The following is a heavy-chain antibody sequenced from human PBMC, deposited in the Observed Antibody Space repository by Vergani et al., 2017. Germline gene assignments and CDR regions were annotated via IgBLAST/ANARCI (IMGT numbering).Heavy chain of an antibody. V-gene: IGHV4-39*01. CDR3: ARHSSSLSTRYYYYYMDV. CDR2: IYYSGST. Sequence: QLQLQESGPGLVKPSETLSLTCTVSGGSISSSSYYWGWIRPPPGKGLEWIGSIYYSGSTYYNPSLKSRVTISVDTSKNQFSLRLSSVTAADTAVYYCARHSSSLSTRYYYYYMDVWGKGTTVTVSS. D-gene: IGHD6-6*01. CDR1: GGSISSSSYY. J-gene: IGHJ6*03.